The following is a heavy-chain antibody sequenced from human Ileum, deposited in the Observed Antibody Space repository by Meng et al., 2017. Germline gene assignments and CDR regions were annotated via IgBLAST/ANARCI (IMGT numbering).Heavy chain of an antibody. Sequence: VQLVESGGGLVKPGGSLRRSWAVSGFNFSGAWMSWVRQAPGKGLEWVSRIKSKRDGETTDYAAPVKGRFTISRDDTENTVYLQMNSLKAEDTAVYYCTHGHLAGTFFDYWSQGILVTVSS. CDR2: IKSKRDGETT. J-gene: IGHJ4*02. CDR1: GFNFSGAW. CDR3: THGHLAGTFFDY. V-gene: IGHV3-15*01. D-gene: IGHD1-1*01.